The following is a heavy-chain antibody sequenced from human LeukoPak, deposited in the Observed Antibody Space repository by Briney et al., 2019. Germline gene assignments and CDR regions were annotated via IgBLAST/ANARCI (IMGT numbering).Heavy chain of an antibody. Sequence: GASVKVSCKASGGTFSSYAISWVRQAPGQGLEWMGGIIPILGTANYAQKFQGRVTITADESTSTAYMELSSLRSEDTAVYYCARGADSAAAGYNWFDPWGQGTLVTVSS. CDR2: IIPILGTA. CDR3: ARGADSAAAGYNWFDP. J-gene: IGHJ5*02. V-gene: IGHV1-69*13. CDR1: GGTFSSYA. D-gene: IGHD6-13*01.